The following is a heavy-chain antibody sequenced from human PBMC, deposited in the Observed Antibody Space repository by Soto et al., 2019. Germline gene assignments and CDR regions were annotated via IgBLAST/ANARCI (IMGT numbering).Heavy chain of an antibody. V-gene: IGHV1-69*12. Sequence: QVQLLQSGAEVKKPGSSVKVSCKASGGTFNTYAISWVRQAPGQGLEWMGGIIPIFNTPNYAQRFQGRVTITADESTSTAYMELSSLRSEDTALYYCARDKTGTNYYNGLDVWGQGTTVTVSS. CDR3: ARDKTGTNYYNGLDV. CDR2: IIPIFNTP. J-gene: IGHJ6*02. CDR1: GGTFNTYA. D-gene: IGHD1-1*01.